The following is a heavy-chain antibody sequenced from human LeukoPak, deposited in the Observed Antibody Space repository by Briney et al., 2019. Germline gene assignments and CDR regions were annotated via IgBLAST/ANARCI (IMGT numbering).Heavy chain of an antibody. D-gene: IGHD1-26*01. Sequence: PGGSLRLSCAASGFTFSSFAMTWVRQAPGKGLEWVSAISGSGGSTYYADSVKGRFTISRDNSKNTLYLQMNSLRAEDTAVYYCAKDYSGNYYGMFEYRGQGTLVTVSS. CDR1: GFTFSSFA. V-gene: IGHV3-23*01. J-gene: IGHJ4*02. CDR3: AKDYSGNYYGMFEY. CDR2: ISGSGGST.